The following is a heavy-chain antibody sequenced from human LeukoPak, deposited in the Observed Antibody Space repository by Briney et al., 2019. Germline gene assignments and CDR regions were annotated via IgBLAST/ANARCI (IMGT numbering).Heavy chain of an antibody. J-gene: IGHJ3*02. CDR1: GFTVSSNS. CDR2: IYSGGST. Sequence: PGGSLRLSCAASGFTVSSNSMSWVRQAPGKGLEWVSVIYSGGSTYYADSVKGRFTISRDNSKNTLYLQVNSLRADDTAVYYCASPLDYYDKNYYEGAFDIWGQGTMVTVSS. D-gene: IGHD3-22*01. CDR3: ASPLDYYDKNYYEGAFDI. V-gene: IGHV3-66*01.